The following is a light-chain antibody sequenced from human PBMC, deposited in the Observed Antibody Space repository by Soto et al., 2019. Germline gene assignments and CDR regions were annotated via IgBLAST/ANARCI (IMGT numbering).Light chain of an antibody. Sequence: QSVLTQPASVSGSPGQSISISCTGSSSDVGSYNFVSWYQQYPGKAPKLIIHEATERPSGISDRFSASKSGTTASLTISGLQAEDEAHYFCCSSAGSSTWVFGGGTKVTVL. J-gene: IGLJ3*02. CDR1: SSDVGSYNF. CDR2: EAT. V-gene: IGLV2-23*01. CDR3: CSSAGSSTWV.